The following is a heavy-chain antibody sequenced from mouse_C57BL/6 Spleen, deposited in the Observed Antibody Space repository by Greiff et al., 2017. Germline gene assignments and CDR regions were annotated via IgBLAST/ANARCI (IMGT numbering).Heavy chain of an antibody. CDR2: INPNNGGT. J-gene: IGHJ4*01. V-gene: IGHV1-26*01. CDR1: GYTFTDYY. D-gene: IGHD2-4*01. CDR3: ARRRVYYDYDHYYAMDY. Sequence: EVQLQQSGPELVKPGASVKISCKASGYTFTDYYMNWVKQSHGKSLEWIGDINPNNGGTSYNQKFKGKATLTVDKSSSTAYMELRSLTSEDSAVYYCARRRVYYDYDHYYAMDYWGQGTSVTVSS.